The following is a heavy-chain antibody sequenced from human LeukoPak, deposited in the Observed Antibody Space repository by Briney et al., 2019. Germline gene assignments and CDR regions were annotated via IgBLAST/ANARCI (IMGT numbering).Heavy chain of an antibody. J-gene: IGHJ4*02. CDR1: GFTFSSYG. D-gene: IGHD3-10*01. V-gene: IGHV3-33*01. CDR2: IWYDGNNK. CDR3: SSMVRGVTYYLDY. Sequence: PGGSLRLSCAASGFTFSSYGMHWVRQAPGKGLEWVAVIWYDGNNKYYADSVKGRFTISRDNSKNTLYLQLNSLRAEDTAVYYCSSMVRGVTYYLDYWGQGTLVTVSS.